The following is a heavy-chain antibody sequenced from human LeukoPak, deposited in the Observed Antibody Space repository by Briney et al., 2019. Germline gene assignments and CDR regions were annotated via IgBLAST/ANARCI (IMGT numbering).Heavy chain of an antibody. CDR1: GFTFSSFG. Sequence: PGGSLRLSCAASGFTFSSFGIHWVRQAPGKGLEWVALISYDGSNQYYADSVKGRFTISRDNSKNTLYLQMNSLRAEDTAVYYCAKGYYYDSSGHYQHFDHWGQGTLVTVSS. D-gene: IGHD3-22*01. CDR3: AKGYYYDSSGHYQHFDH. V-gene: IGHV3-30*18. CDR2: ISYDGSNQ. J-gene: IGHJ4*02.